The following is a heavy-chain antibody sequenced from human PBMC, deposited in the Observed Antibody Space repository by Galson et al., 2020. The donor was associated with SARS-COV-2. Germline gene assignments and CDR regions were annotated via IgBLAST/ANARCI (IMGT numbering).Heavy chain of an antibody. CDR2: ISDDSVTI. CDR1: GFIFSTTS. D-gene: IGHD1-1*01. J-gene: IGHJ1*01. V-gene: IGHV3-48*04. CDR3: ARETGRD. Sequence: GESLKISCSTSGFIFSTTSMNWFRQAPGKGLEWVSYISDDSVTIYYADSVKGRFTVSRDSTTNSLSLQMNSLRAEDTAVYYCARETGRDWGQGTLVIVSS.